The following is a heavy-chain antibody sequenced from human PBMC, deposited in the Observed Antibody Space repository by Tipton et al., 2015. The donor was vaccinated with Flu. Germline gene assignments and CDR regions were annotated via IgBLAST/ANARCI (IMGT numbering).Heavy chain of an antibody. CDR3: ARDVGWLRADY. D-gene: IGHD6-19*01. Sequence: TLSLTCTVSGGSSRSRSYYWGWIRQPPGKGLEWIGSISYGGNTYYNPSLKSRVTMSLDTSTNQNSLKLSSVTAADSAVYYCARDVGWLRADYWGQGTLVTVSS. V-gene: IGHV4-39*07. CDR1: GGSSRSRSYY. J-gene: IGHJ4*02. CDR2: ISYGGNT.